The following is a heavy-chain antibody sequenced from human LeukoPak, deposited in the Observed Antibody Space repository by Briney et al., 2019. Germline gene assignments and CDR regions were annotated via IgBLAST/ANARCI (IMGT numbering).Heavy chain of an antibody. CDR3: ARDDYGGLDY. Sequence: GGSLRLSCAASGSTFSNYAMSWVRQAPGKGLEWVSGISGSGGSTYYADSVKGRFTISRDNGKNSLYLQMNSRRAEDTAVYYCARDDYGGLDYWGQGTLVTVSS. D-gene: IGHD4/OR15-4a*01. J-gene: IGHJ4*02. V-gene: IGHV3-23*01. CDR2: ISGSGGST. CDR1: GSTFSNYA.